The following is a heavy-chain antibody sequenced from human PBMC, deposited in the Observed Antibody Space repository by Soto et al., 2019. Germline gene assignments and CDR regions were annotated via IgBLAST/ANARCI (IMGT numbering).Heavy chain of an antibody. J-gene: IGHJ4*01. CDR3: TTESYSTMIVVSFDY. CDR1: GFTFGNAW. V-gene: IGHV3-15*07. CDR2: IKSKTDGGTT. Sequence: PGGSLRLSCAASGFTFGNAWINWVRQAPGKGLEWVGRIKSKTDGGTTDFAASVKGRFAISRDDSKNMVYLQMNSLKTEDTGIYYCTTESYSTMIVVSFDYWGHGTLLPVSS. D-gene: IGHD3-22*01.